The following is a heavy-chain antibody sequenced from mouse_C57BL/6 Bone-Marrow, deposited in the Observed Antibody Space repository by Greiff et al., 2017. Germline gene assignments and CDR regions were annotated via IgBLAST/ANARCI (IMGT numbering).Heavy chain of an antibody. Sequence: EVQLVESGGGLVKPGGSLKLSCAASGFTFSSYAMSWVRQTPEKRLEWVATISDGGSYTYYPDNVKGRFTISRDNAKNNLYLQMSHLKSEDTAMYYCARLRTVRYFDVWGTGTTVTVSS. CDR3: ARLRTVRYFDV. D-gene: IGHD1-1*01. CDR1: GFTFSSYA. CDR2: ISDGGSYT. V-gene: IGHV5-4*01. J-gene: IGHJ1*03.